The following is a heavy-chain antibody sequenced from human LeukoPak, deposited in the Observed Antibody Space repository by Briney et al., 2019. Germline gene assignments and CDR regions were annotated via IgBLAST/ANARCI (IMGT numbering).Heavy chain of an antibody. V-gene: IGHV1-8*02. D-gene: IGHD5-12*01. J-gene: IGHJ4*02. CDR1: GYTFTGYY. CDR2: INLNSGHT. Sequence: GASVKVSCKASGYTFTGYYMHWVRQAPGQGLEWMGWINLNSGHTGFAQKFQGRVTLTWDTSISTAYMELSSLTSEDTAVYYCARNIVATTNYDSWGQGTLVTVSS. CDR3: ARNIVATTNYDS.